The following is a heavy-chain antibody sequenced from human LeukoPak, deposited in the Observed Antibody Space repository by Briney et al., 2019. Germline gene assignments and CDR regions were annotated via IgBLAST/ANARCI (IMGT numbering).Heavy chain of an antibody. V-gene: IGHV4-4*09. Sequence: PSETLSLTCTVSGDSINNHYWSWIRQPPGKGLEWIGYIYTSGSTNYNPSLKSRVTISVDTSKNQFSLKLSSVTAADTAVYYCARRTYYYYMDVWGKGTTVTVSS. J-gene: IGHJ6*03. CDR1: GDSINNHY. CDR2: IYTSGST. CDR3: ARRTYYYYMDV.